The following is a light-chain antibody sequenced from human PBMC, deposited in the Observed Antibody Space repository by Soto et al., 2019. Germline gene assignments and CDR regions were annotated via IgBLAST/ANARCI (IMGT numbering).Light chain of an antibody. J-gene: IGLJ1*01. V-gene: IGLV1-40*01. CDR3: QSYDRSLSGSRV. CDR1: SSKIGAGYD. Sequence: QSVPTQPPLVSRAPGQRGTISCTGSSSKIGAGYDVHWYQQLPGTAPKLLIYDNTNRPSGVPDRFSGSKSGTSASLAITGLQAEDEADYYCQSYDRSLSGSRVFGTGTKVSVL. CDR2: DNT.